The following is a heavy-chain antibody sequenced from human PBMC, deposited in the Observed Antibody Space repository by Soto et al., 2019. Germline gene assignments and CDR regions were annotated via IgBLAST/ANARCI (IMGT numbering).Heavy chain of an antibody. CDR2: ITGSGSST. V-gene: IGHV3-23*01. D-gene: IGHD3-10*01. J-gene: IGHJ4*02. Sequence: EVQLLESGGGLVQPGGSLRLSCAASGFTFRRYDMNWVRQAPGKGLEWVSFITGSGSSTYNAESVKGRFTISRDNSRNTLYLQMNSLRAEDTAVYYCAKELSNYPYFDYWGQGPLVTVSS. CDR3: AKELSNYPYFDY. CDR1: GFTFRRYD.